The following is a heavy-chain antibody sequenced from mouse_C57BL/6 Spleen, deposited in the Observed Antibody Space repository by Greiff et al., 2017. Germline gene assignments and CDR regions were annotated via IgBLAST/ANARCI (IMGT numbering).Heavy chain of an antibody. CDR3: ARRPFYDGYYSSFAY. D-gene: IGHD2-3*01. J-gene: IGHJ3*01. CDR2: ILPGSGST. CDR1: GYTFTGYW. V-gene: IGHV1-9*01. Sequence: QVQLQQSGAELMKPGASVKLSCKATGYTFTGYWIEWVKQRPGHGLEWIGEILPGSGSTNYNEKFKGKATFTADTSSNTAYMQLSSLTTEDSAIYYCARRPFYDGYYSSFAYWGQGTLVTVSA.